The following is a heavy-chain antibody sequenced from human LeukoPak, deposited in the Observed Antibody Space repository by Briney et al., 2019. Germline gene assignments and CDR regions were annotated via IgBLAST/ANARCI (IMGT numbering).Heavy chain of an antibody. CDR3: AKSPIIAARSLFDY. J-gene: IGHJ4*02. V-gene: IGHV3-23*01. CDR1: GFTFSSYV. CDR2: ISGSGGST. Sequence: GGPLRLSCAASGFTFSSYVMSWVRQAPGKGLEWVSGISGSGGSTYYADSVKGRFTISRDNSKNTLYLQMTSLRAEDTAVYYCAKSPIIAARSLFDYWGQGTLVTVSS. D-gene: IGHD6-6*01.